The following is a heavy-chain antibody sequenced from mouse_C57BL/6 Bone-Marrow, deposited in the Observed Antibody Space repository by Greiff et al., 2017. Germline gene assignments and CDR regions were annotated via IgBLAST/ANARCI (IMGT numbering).Heavy chain of an antibody. CDR1: GYAFTNYL. CDR2: INPGSGGT. Sequence: VQLQQSGAELVRPGTSVKVSCKASGYAFTNYLIEWVKQRPGQGLEWIGVINPGSGGTNYNEKFKGKATLTADKSSSTAYMQLRRLTSEGAAVDFCARGAGTGLFGQWGQGNTLTIS. CDR3: ARGAGTGLFGQ. J-gene: IGHJ2*01. V-gene: IGHV1-54*01. D-gene: IGHD4-1*01.